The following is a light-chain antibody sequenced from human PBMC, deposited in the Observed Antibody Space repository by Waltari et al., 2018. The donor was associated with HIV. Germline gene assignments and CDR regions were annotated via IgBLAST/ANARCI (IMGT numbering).Light chain of an antibody. CDR3: QYFGT. CDR2: GAS. CDR1: QNVKNF. J-gene: IGKJ1*01. Sequence: IVMTQSPATLSVSPGERVTLSCRASQNVKNFLAWYQQKPGQAPRLLIYGASTRATGIPARFSGSGSGTDFTLTISSLQSEGFAVYYCQYFGTFGQGTKVEIK. V-gene: IGKV3-15*01.